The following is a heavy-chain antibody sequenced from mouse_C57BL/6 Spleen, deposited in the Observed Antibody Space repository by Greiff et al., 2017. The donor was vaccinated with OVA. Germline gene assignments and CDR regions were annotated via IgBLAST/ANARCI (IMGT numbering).Heavy chain of an antibody. CDR3: ARSGSMVTMCEYFDY. D-gene: IGHD2-2*01. Sequence: VQLQQSGPELVKPGASVKLSCKASGYTFTSYDINWVKQRPGQGLEWIGWIYPRDGSTKYNEKFKGKATLTADKSSSTAYLELHSLTSEDTAIYFCARSGSMVTMCEYFDYWGQGTTLTVSS. V-gene: IGHV1-85*01. J-gene: IGHJ2*01. CDR2: IYPRDGST. CDR1: GYTFTSYD.